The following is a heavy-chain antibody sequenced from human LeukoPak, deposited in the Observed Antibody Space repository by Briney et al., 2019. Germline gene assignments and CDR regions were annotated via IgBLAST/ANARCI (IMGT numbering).Heavy chain of an antibody. J-gene: IGHJ6*03. D-gene: IGHD3-10*01. CDR2: IYSGGST. CDR3: ARGGYYGSGAMDV. V-gene: IGHV3-53*01. Sequence: GGSLRLSCAASGLTVSRNYMSWVRQAPGKGLEWVSVIYSGGSTYYADSVKGRFTISRDNSKNTLYLQMNSLRAEDTAVYYCARGGYYGSGAMDVRGKGTTVTISS. CDR1: GLTVSRNY.